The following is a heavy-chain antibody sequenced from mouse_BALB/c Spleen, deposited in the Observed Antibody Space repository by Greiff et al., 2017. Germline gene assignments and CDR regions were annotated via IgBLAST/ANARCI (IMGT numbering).Heavy chain of an antibody. D-gene: IGHD2-10*01. Sequence: EVQLVESGPDLVKPSQSLSLTCTVTGYSITSGYSWHWIRQFPGNKLEWMGYIHYSGSTNYNPSLKSRISITRDTSKNQFFLQLNSVTTEDTATYYCARSPAYYGNQRFAYWGQGTLVTVSA. V-gene: IGHV3-1*02. CDR1: GYSITSGYS. CDR3: ARSPAYYGNQRFAY. CDR2: IHYSGST. J-gene: IGHJ3*01.